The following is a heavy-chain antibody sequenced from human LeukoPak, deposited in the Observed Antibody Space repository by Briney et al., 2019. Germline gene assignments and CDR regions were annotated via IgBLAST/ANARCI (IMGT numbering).Heavy chain of an antibody. CDR3: GKNRYSGSLSPFDI. Sequence: GGSLRLSCAASKFAFSSYAMSWVRQAPGKGLEWVSAITGGGGNTYYADSVKGRFTISRDNSKNTLYLQMNSLRAEDTAVYYCGKNRYSGSLSPFDIWGQGTMVTVSS. CDR1: KFAFSSYA. D-gene: IGHD1-26*01. CDR2: ITGGGGNT. J-gene: IGHJ3*02. V-gene: IGHV3-23*01.